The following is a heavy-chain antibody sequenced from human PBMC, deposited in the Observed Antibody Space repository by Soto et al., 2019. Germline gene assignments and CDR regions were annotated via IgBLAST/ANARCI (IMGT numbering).Heavy chain of an antibody. CDR1: GGTFNRQA. V-gene: IGHV1-69*12. Sequence: QVVQSGAEVKKPGSSVKVSCKASGGTFNRQAFSWVRQAPGQGLEWRGGFIPIFGTTDYSQKFQGRVTITADEATSTAYMELSSLTSDDPAVYYCARVDSSMFEGGEWFDPWGQGTLVTVSS. CDR3: ARVDSSMFEGGEWFDP. CDR2: FIPIFGTT. D-gene: IGHD3-10*02. J-gene: IGHJ5*02.